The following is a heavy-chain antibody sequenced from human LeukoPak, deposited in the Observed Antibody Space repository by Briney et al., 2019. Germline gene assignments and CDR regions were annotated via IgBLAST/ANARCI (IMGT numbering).Heavy chain of an antibody. CDR1: GFTFSDYY. CDR2: ISGSGGST. D-gene: IGHD3-10*01. Sequence: GGSLRLSCAASGFTFSDYYMSWIRQAPGEGLEWVSAISGSGGSTYYADSVKGRFTISRDNSKNTLYLQMNSLRAEDTAVYYCAKDQMVRGVTHFDYWGQGTLVTVSS. CDR3: AKDQMVRGVTHFDY. J-gene: IGHJ4*02. V-gene: IGHV3-23*01.